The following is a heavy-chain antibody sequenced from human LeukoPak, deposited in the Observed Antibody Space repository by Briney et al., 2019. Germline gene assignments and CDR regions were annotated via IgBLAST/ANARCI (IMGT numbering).Heavy chain of an antibody. J-gene: IGHJ4*02. V-gene: IGHV4-34*01. Sequence: SETLSLTCAVYGGSFSGYYWSWIRQPPGKGLEWIGEINHSGSTNYNPSLKSRVTISVDTYKNQVSLKLSSVTAADTAVYYCARETTVGYFDDWGQGTLVTVSS. CDR2: INHSGST. CDR3: ARETTVGYFDD. D-gene: IGHD4-23*01. CDR1: GGSFSGYY.